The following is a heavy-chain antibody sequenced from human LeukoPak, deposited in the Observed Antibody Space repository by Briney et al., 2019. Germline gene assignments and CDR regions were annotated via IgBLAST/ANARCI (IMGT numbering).Heavy chain of an antibody. CDR2: MNPNDTKT. Sequence: ASVKVSCKASRYTFTDYDFIWVRRASGQGLEWMGYMNPNDTKTAYARKFQGRVTMPRDTSTSTAFMELHSLTSDDTAIYYCATGLNTPNDFWGQGTLVIVSS. CDR3: ATGLNTPNDF. J-gene: IGHJ4*02. CDR1: RYTFTDYD. V-gene: IGHV1-8*01. D-gene: IGHD5-18*01.